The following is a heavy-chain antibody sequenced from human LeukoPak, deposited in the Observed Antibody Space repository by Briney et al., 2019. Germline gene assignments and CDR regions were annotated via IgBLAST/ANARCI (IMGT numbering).Heavy chain of an antibody. J-gene: IGHJ4*02. CDR1: GFTFSSYS. D-gene: IGHD6-13*01. Sequence: HAGGSLRLSCAASGFTFSSYSMNWVRQAPGKGLEWVSGISWNSGSIGYADSVKGRFTISRDNAKNSLYLQMNSLRAEDTALYYCAKEAPGIAAAGPNFDYWGQGTLVTVSS. CDR3: AKEAPGIAAAGPNFDY. V-gene: IGHV3-9*01. CDR2: ISWNSGSI.